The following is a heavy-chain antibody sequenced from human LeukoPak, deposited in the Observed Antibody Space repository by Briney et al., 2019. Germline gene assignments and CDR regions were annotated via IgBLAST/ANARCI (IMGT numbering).Heavy chain of an antibody. V-gene: IGHV1-46*01. CDR2: INPSGGST. Sequence: ASVKVSCKASGYTFTSYDMHWVRQAPGQGLEWMGIINPSGGSTSYAQKFQGRVTMTRDMSTSTVYMELSSLRSEDTAVYYCAIIEVAGKFDYWGQGTLVTVSS. D-gene: IGHD6-19*01. J-gene: IGHJ4*02. CDR1: GYTFTSYD. CDR3: AIIEVAGKFDY.